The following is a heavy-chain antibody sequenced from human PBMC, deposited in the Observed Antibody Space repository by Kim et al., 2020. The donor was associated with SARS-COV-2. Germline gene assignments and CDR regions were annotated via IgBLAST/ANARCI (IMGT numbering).Heavy chain of an antibody. CDR3: AREGDNCSGGSCYAFDI. D-gene: IGHD2-15*01. CDR1: GGTFSSYA. CDR2: IIPILGIA. J-gene: IGHJ3*02. V-gene: IGHV1-69*04. Sequence: SVKVSCKASGGTFSSYAISWVRQAPGQGLEWMGRIIPILGIANYAQKFQGRVTITADKSTSTAYMELSSLRSEDTAVYYCAREGDNCSGGSCYAFDIWGQGTMVTFSS.